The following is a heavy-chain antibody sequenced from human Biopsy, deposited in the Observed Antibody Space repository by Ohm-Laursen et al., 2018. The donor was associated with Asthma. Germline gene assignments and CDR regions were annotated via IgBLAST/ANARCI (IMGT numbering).Heavy chain of an antibody. CDR3: ARGPELDV. V-gene: IGHV4-34*01. CDR1: PGSFSGFL. J-gene: IGHJ6*02. Sequence: SDTLSLTCYVYPGSFSGFLWTWIRQSPGKGLEWIGETNERGVTNNNPSLKSRVIISIDTYWNRVSLKLTSVTAADTAVYYCARGPELDVWGQGTTVTVSS. CDR2: TNERGVT.